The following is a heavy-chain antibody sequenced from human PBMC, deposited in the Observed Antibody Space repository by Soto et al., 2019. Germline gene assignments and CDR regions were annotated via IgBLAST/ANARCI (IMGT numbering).Heavy chain of an antibody. V-gene: IGHV3-23*01. J-gene: IGHJ5*02. CDR3: AKVPEGTIFGVVIYPNWFDP. CDR1: GFTFSSYA. D-gene: IGHD3-3*01. Sequence: PGGSLRLSCAASGFTFSSYAMSWVRQAPGKGLEWVSAISGSGGSTYYADSVKGRFTISRDNSKNTLYLQMNSLRAEDTAVYYCAKVPEGTIFGVVIYPNWFDPWGQGTLVTVSS. CDR2: ISGSGGST.